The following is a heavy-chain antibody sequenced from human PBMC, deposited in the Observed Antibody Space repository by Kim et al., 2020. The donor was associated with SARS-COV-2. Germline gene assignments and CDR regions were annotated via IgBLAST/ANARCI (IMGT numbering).Heavy chain of an antibody. J-gene: IGHJ4*02. D-gene: IGHD3-10*01. CDR3: ARERGLGNYSTPARYYFDF. V-gene: IGHV3-11*05. CDR2: ISTSVDNT. Sequence: YISTSVDNTDYADSVKGRFTIPRDNAKNSLYLQLHSLRAEETAIFYCARERGLGNYSTPARYYFDFWGQGSLVTVSS.